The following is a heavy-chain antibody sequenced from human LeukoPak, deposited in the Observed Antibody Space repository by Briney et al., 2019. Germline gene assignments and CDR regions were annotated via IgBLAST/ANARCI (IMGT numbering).Heavy chain of an antibody. D-gene: IGHD2/OR15-2a*01. CDR3: ARVGPRMHFQH. CDR2: ISSSSSYI. CDR1: GFTFSSYS. J-gene: IGHJ1*01. Sequence: PGGSLRLSCAASGFTFSSYSMNWVRQAPGKGLEWVSSISSSSSYIYYADSVKGRFTISRDNAKDSLYLQMNSLRAEDTAVYYCARVGPRMHFQHWGQGTLVTVSS. V-gene: IGHV3-21*01.